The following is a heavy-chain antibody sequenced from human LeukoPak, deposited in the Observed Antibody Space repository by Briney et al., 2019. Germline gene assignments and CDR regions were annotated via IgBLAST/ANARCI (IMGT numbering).Heavy chain of an antibody. CDR2: ISSTSSHI. CDR1: GFTFSSYG. CDR3: ARLLGQGDCYRAFDY. V-gene: IGHV3-21*01. Sequence: KPGGSLGLSCAASGFTFSSYGINWVRQAPGKGLEWVSSISSTSSHIYYADSVRGRFTISRDNAKNSLYLQMNSLRAEDTAAYYCARLLGQGDCYRAFDYWGQGTLVTVSS. J-gene: IGHJ4*02. D-gene: IGHD2-21*01.